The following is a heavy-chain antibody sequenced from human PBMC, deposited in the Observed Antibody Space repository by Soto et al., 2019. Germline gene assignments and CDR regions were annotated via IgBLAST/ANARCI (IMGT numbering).Heavy chain of an antibody. CDR3: ARDSVVVVAAPNYYYYYYMDG. Sequence: EVQLVESGGGLVQPGGSLRLSCAASGFTFSSYWMHWVRQAPGKGLVWVSRINSDGSSTSYADSVKGRFTISRDNAKNTLYLQMNSLRAEDTAVYYCARDSVVVVAAPNYYYYYYMDGWGKGTTVTVSS. V-gene: IGHV3-74*01. CDR2: INSDGSST. CDR1: GFTFSSYW. D-gene: IGHD2-15*01. J-gene: IGHJ6*03.